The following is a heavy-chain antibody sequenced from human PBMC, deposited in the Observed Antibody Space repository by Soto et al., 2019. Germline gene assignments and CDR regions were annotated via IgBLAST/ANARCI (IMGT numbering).Heavy chain of an antibody. CDR2: ISYDGSNK. V-gene: IGHV3-30*18. CDR1: GFTFSSYG. J-gene: IGHJ4*02. Sequence: PGGSLRLSCAASGFTFSSYGMHWVRQAPGKGLEWVAVISYDGSNKYYADSVKGRFTISRDNSKNTLYLQMNSLRAEDTAVYYCAKDAPPYCGGDCYSRYFDYWGQGTLVTVSS. CDR3: AKDAPPYCGGDCYSRYFDY. D-gene: IGHD2-21*01.